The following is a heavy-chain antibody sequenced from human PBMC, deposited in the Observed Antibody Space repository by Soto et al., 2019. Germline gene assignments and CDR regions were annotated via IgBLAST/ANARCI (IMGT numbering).Heavy chain of an antibody. CDR1: GGSISSSSYY. V-gene: IGHV4-39*01. Sequence: SETLSLTCTVSGGSISSSSYYWGWIRQPPGKGLEWIGSIYYSGSTYYNPSLKSRVTISVDTSKNQFSLKLSSVTAADTAVYYCARREGCSSTSCYLNWFDPWGQGTLVTVSS. CDR3: ARREGCSSTSCYLNWFDP. CDR2: IYYSGST. D-gene: IGHD2-2*01. J-gene: IGHJ5*02.